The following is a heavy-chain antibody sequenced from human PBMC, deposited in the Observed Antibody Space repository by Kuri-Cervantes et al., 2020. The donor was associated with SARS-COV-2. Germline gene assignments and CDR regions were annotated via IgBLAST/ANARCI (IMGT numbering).Heavy chain of an antibody. J-gene: IGHJ3*02. CDR2: IYYSGST. D-gene: IGHD2-2*01. CDR1: GGSISSGDYY. V-gene: IGHV4-61*08. Sequence: SETLSLTCTVSGGSISSGDYYWSWIRQPPGKGLEWIGYIYYSGSTNYNPSLKSRVTISVDTSKNQFSLKLSSVTAADTAVYYCAREGPAPAAIVSAAFDIWGQGTMVTVSS. CDR3: AREGPAPAAIVSAAFDI.